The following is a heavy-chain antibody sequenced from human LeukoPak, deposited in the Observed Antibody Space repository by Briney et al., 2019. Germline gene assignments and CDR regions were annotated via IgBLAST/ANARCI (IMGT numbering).Heavy chain of an antibody. D-gene: IGHD2-2*03. CDR3: ARGPTLDIVVVPAAHNWFDP. CDR1: GGSFSGYY. V-gene: IGHV4-34*01. J-gene: IGHJ5*02. CDR2: INHSGST. Sequence: PSEPLSLTCAVYGGSFSGYYWSWIRQPPGKGLEWIGEINHSGSTNYNPSLKSRVTISVDTSKNQFSLKLSSVTAADTAVYYCARGPTLDIVVVPAAHNWFDPWGQGTLVTVSS.